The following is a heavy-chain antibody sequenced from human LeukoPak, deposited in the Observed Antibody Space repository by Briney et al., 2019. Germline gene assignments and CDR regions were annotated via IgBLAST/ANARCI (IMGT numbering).Heavy chain of an antibody. CDR3: ARDKVVGATLFDY. Sequence: PGGSLRLSCAASRFTFSSYWMSWVRQAPGKGLEWVANIKQDGSDKYYVDSVKGRFTISRDNAKNSVYLEMNSLRAEDTAVYYCARDKVVGATLFDYWGQGTLVTVSS. D-gene: IGHD1-26*01. CDR1: RFTFSSYW. V-gene: IGHV3-7*01. CDR2: IKQDGSDK. J-gene: IGHJ4*02.